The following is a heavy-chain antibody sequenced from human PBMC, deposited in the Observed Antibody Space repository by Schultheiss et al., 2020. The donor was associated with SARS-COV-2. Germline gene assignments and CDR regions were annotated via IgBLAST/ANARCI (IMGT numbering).Heavy chain of an antibody. V-gene: IGHV3-53*05. Sequence: GGSLRLSCAASGFTVNTNYVNWVRQAPGKGLEWVSVIFRGGSTFYADSVRGRFTISRDNTKNSLYLQMNSLRAEDTAVYYCARVGYDILTGYYYFDYWGQGTLVTVSS. CDR3: ARVGYDILTGYYYFDY. D-gene: IGHD3-9*01. CDR2: IFRGGST. CDR1: GFTVNTNY. J-gene: IGHJ4*02.